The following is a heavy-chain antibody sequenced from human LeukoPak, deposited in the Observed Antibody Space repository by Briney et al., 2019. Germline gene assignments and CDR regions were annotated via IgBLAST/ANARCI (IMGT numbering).Heavy chain of an antibody. CDR1: GFTFSSYG. CDR2: ISYDGSNK. V-gene: IGHV3-30*03. CDR3: ARTYGSGSATYYYYGMDV. J-gene: IGHJ6*02. D-gene: IGHD3-10*01. Sequence: GRSLRLSCAASGFTFSSYGMHWVRQAPGKGLEWVAVISYDGSNKYYADSVKGRFTISRDNSKNTLYLQMNSLRAEDTAVYYCARTYGSGSATYYYYGMDVWGQGTTVTVSS.